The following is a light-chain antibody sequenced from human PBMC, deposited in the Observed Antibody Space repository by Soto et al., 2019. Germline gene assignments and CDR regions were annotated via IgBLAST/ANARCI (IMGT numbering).Light chain of an antibody. J-gene: IGKJ5*01. CDR2: AAS. V-gene: IGKV1-9*01. Sequence: IQLTQSPSSLSASVGDRVTITCRASQGISSYLAWYQQKPGKAPKLLIKAASRLQTGVPSRFSGSGSGTDFTLTISGLQPDDCATYYCQQLNIDSYPITFGQGTRLELK. CDR1: QGISSY. CDR3: QQLNIDSYPIT.